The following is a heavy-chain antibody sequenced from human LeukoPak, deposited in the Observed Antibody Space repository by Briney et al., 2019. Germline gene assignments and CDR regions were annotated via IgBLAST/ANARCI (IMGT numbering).Heavy chain of an antibody. Sequence: GGSLRLSCAASGLSFNSCGMHWVRQAPGKGLEWVAVISSDGSNKYYADSVRGRFTISRDNSKNTLSLQMNSLRTEDTAVFYCAKGSGGSGSFYNHFDCWGQGTLVTVSS. V-gene: IGHV3-30*18. CDR2: ISSDGSNK. J-gene: IGHJ4*02. D-gene: IGHD3-10*01. CDR1: GLSFNSCG. CDR3: AKGSGGSGSFYNHFDC.